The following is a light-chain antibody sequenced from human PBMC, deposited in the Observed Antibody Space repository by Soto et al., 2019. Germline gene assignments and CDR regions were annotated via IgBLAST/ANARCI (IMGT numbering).Light chain of an antibody. V-gene: IGLV2-14*01. CDR1: SGDVGGYNY. CDR2: AVT. Sequence: QSALTQPASVSVSPGQSVTISCAGTSGDVGGYNYVSWYQQHPGKAPKLMIHAVTNRPSGVSNRFSGSKSGNTASLTISSLQAEDEADYYCCSYTGASTYVFGTGTKVTVL. J-gene: IGLJ1*01. CDR3: CSYTGASTYV.